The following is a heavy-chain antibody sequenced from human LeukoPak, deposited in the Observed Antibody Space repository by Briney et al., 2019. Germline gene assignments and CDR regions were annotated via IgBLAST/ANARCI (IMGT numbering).Heavy chain of an antibody. Sequence: GGSLRLSCAASGFTFGTYAMGWVRQAPGKGLEWVSSISDNSRDMYYAYSVKGRFTISRDNAKNSLYLQMNSLRAEDTAVYYCAREGGAEDFDYWGQGTLVTVSS. J-gene: IGHJ4*02. CDR1: GFTFGTYA. CDR2: ISDNSRDM. V-gene: IGHV3-21*01. D-gene: IGHD2-15*01. CDR3: AREGGAEDFDY.